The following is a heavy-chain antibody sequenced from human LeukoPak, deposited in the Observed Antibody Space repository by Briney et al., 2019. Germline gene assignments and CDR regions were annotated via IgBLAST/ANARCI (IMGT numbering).Heavy chain of an antibody. CDR1: GFSVSSDY. J-gene: IGHJ4*02. V-gene: IGHV3-53*01. Sequence: PGGSLRLSCAASGFSVSSDYMTWVRQAPGKGLEWVSVIYSGGSTSYSDSVKGRFIISRDNSKNTLYLQMNSLRAEDTAIYYCARRSPIAGAGPRRLEDWGQGTLVTVSS. CDR3: ARRSPIAGAGPRRLED. D-gene: IGHD6-13*01. CDR2: IYSGGST.